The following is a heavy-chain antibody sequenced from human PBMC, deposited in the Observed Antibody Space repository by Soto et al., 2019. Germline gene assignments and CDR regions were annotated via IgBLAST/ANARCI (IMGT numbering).Heavy chain of an antibody. CDR3: VREVSGEYQLLDY. D-gene: IGHD2-2*01. Sequence: PGGSLRLSCAASGFTFSRHWIHWVRQAPGKGLVWVSRINTDGSATTYADSVKGRFTISRDNAKNTLYLQMSSLRSEDTSVYYCVREVSGEYQLLDYWGQGILVTVSS. CDR2: INTDGSAT. CDR1: GFTFSRHW. V-gene: IGHV3-74*01. J-gene: IGHJ4*02.